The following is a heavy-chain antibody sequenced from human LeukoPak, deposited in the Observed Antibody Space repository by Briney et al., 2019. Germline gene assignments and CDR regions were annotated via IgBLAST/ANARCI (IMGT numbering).Heavy chain of an antibody. CDR2: INPSGGST. V-gene: IGHV1-46*01. J-gene: IGHJ4*02. CDR1: GYTFTSYY. CDR3: ARSEAIGNYDFWSGFDY. D-gene: IGHD3-3*01. Sequence: ASVKVSCKASGYTFTSYYMHWVRQAPGQGLEWMGIINPSGGSTSYAQKFQGRVTMTRDTSTSTAYMELSSLRSEDTAVYYCARSEAIGNYDFWSGFDYWGQGTLVTVSS.